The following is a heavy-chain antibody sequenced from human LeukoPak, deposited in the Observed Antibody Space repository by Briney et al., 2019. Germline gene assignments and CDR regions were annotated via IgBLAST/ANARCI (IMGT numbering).Heavy chain of an antibody. CDR3: ARTSSTHDAFDI. J-gene: IGHJ3*02. CDR1: GDSVSSNSAA. CDR2: TYYRCKWYN. Sequence: SQTLSLTCAISGDSVSSNSAAWNWISQSPSKGLEWVGRTYYRCKWYNDYAVSVRSRISINPDTSKNQFSLQLNSVTPEDTAVYYSARTSSTHDAFDIWGQGTRVTVSS. V-gene: IGHV6-1*01. D-gene: IGHD2-2*01.